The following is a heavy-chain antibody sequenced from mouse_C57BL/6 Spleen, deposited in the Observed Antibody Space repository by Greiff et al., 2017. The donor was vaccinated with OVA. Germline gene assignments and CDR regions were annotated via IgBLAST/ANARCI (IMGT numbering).Heavy chain of an antibody. CDR2: INPNNGGT. D-gene: IGHD1-1*01. Sequence: EVQLQQSGPELVKPGASVKISCKASGYTFTDYYMNWVKQSHGKSLEWIGDINPNNGGTSYNQKFKGKATLTVDKSSSAAYMELRSLTSEDSAVYYCARYYGHHWYFDVWGTGTTVTVSS. CDR3: ARYYGHHWYFDV. CDR1: GYTFTDYY. V-gene: IGHV1-26*01. J-gene: IGHJ1*03.